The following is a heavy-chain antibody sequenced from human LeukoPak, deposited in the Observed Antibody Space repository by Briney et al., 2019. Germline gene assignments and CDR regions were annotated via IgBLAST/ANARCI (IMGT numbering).Heavy chain of an antibody. D-gene: IGHD4-17*01. Sequence: GGSLRLSCAASGFTFSSYSMNWVREAPGKGLEWVSYISSSSSYIYYADSVKGRFTISRDNAKNSLYLQMNSLRAEDTAVYYCARAMTTVTTYYYWGQGTLVTVSS. CDR1: GFTFSSYS. CDR2: ISSSSSYI. CDR3: ARAMTTVTTYYY. J-gene: IGHJ4*02. V-gene: IGHV3-21*05.